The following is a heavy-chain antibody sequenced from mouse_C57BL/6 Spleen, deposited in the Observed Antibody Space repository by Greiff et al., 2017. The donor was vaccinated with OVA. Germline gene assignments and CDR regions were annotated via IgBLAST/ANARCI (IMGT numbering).Heavy chain of an antibody. J-gene: IGHJ3*01. CDR1: GYTFTGYW. Sequence: QVQLQQSGAELMKPGASVKLSCKATGYTFTGYWIEWVKQRPGHGLEWIGEILPGSGSTNYNEKFKGKATFTADTSSNTAYMQLRSLKTEDSAIYYCARSCTVIDGRVCIYYYGSSYEWFAYWGQGTLVTVSA. D-gene: IGHD1-1*01. V-gene: IGHV1-9*01. CDR3: ARSCTVIDGRVCIYYYGSSYEWFAY. CDR2: ILPGSGST.